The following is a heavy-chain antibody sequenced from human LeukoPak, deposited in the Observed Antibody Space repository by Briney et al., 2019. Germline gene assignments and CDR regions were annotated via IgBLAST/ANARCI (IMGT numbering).Heavy chain of an antibody. CDR1: GSTFSSYG. V-gene: IGHV3-23*01. J-gene: IGHJ4*02. CDR2: ISGSGSNT. Sequence: GGSLRLSCAAAGSTFSSYGMSWVRQAPGKGLEWVSSISGSGSNTYYADSVKGRFTISRDNSKNTLDLQMNSLRAEDTAIYYCTKGRQWLGPFDFWGQGTLVTVSS. D-gene: IGHD6-19*01. CDR3: TKGRQWLGPFDF.